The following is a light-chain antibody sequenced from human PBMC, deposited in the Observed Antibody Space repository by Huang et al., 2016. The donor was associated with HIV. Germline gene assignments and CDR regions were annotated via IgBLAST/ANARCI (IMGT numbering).Light chain of an antibody. Sequence: DIVLTQSPGTLPLSPGARAALSCRASQNITNNYLAWYQQSSGQAPRLLIYGASNRAMGIPDRFSGSGSGTDFTLIINRLEPQDSAVYYCQQYLSSPLTFGGGTNVEIK. V-gene: IGKV3-20*01. CDR1: QNITNNY. CDR3: QQYLSSPLT. J-gene: IGKJ4*01. CDR2: GAS.